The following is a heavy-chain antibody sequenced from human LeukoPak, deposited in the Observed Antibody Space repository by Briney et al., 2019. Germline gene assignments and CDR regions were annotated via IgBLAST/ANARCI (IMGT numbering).Heavy chain of an antibody. CDR3: ARHFGVTIFGVAD. CDR1: GGSITSYY. J-gene: IGHJ4*02. CDR2: IYYSGST. D-gene: IGHD3-3*01. Sequence: SETLSLTCTVSGGSITSYYWSWIRQPPGKGLEWIGYIYYSGSTNYNPSLKSRVTISVDTSKNHFSLKLSSVTAADTAVYYCARHFGVTIFGVADWGQGTLVTVSS. V-gene: IGHV4-59*08.